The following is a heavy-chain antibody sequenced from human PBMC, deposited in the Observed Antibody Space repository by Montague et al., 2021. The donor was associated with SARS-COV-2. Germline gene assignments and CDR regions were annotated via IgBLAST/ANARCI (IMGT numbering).Heavy chain of an antibody. Sequence: SETLSLTCTVSGGSIRSYYWSWIRQTPGKGLEWIGYIYYDGSTNYNPSLKSRVTMSVDTSTNQFSLRLSSVTAADTAVYYCARYGSYFEHWGQGTLVTVSS. D-gene: IGHD1-26*01. CDR1: GGSIRSYY. CDR2: IYYDGST. V-gene: IGHV4-59*03. CDR3: ARYGSYFEH. J-gene: IGHJ4*02.